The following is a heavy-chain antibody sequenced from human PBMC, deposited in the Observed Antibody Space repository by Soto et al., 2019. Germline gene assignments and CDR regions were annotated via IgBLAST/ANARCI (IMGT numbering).Heavy chain of an antibody. D-gene: IGHD2-15*01. Sequence: GGSLRLSCAASRFTFNSYAMSWVRQAPGKGLEWVSAISGSGGSTYYADSVKGRFTISRDNSKNTLYLQMNSLRAEDTAVYYCAKVASEAEYYFDYWGQGTLVTVSS. CDR1: RFTFNSYA. CDR3: AKVASEAEYYFDY. V-gene: IGHV3-23*01. CDR2: ISGSGGST. J-gene: IGHJ4*02.